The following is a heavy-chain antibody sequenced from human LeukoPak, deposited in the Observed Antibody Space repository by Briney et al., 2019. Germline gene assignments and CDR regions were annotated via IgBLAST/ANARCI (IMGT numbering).Heavy chain of an antibody. CDR1: GFTFSSYG. CDR2: IYSGDTP. J-gene: IGHJ4*02. V-gene: IGHV3-66*01. D-gene: IGHD1-26*01. Sequence: GGSLRLSCAASGFTFSSYGMHWVRQAPGKGLEWVSVIYSGDTPYYADSVRGRFTISRDNSKNTLYLQMNSLRAEDTALYYCASSSGSGSLDYWGQGTLVTVSS. CDR3: ASSSGSGSLDY.